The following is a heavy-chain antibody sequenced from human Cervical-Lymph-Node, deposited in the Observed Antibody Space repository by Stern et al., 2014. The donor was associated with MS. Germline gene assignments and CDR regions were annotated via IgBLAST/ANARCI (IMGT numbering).Heavy chain of an antibody. J-gene: IGHJ3*02. V-gene: IGHV1-69*01. CDR2: FIPLFGTS. D-gene: IGHD3-3*02. Sequence: VQLVQSGTEVKKPGSSVKVSCKASGGTFRNDGISWVRQAPGQGLEWMGGFIPLFGTSSYAQKFQGRFTISADASMTTAYMELNSLRFDDAGVYYCARPLVPSPGALDIWGQGTMIIVSS. CDR1: GGTFRNDG. CDR3: ARPLVPSPGALDI.